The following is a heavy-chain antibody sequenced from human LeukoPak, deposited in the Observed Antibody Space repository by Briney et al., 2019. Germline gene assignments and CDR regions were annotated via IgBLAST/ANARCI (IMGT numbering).Heavy chain of an antibody. V-gene: IGHV1-18*01. D-gene: IGHD3-10*01. J-gene: IGHJ4*02. Sequence: ASVKVSCKASGYTFTSYGISWVRQAPGQGLEWMGWISAYNGNTNYAQKLQGRVTMTTDTSTSTAYMELRSLRSDATAVYYCARDDSVWFGELSHDYWGQGTLVTVSS. CDR1: GYTFTSYG. CDR2: ISAYNGNT. CDR3: ARDDSVWFGELSHDY.